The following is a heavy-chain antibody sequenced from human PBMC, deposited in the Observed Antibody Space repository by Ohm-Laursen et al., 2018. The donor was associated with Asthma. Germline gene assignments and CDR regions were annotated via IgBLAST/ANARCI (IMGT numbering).Heavy chain of an antibody. CDR1: GGSISSGGYY. Sequence: TLSLTCIVSGGSISSGGYYWSWIRQHPGKGLEWIGYIYYSGSTYYNPSLKSRVTISVDTSKNQFSLKLSSVTAADTAVYYCARDRTYYDFWSGNGMDVWGQGTTVTVSS. CDR2: IYYSGST. V-gene: IGHV4-31*03. J-gene: IGHJ6*02. CDR3: ARDRTYYDFWSGNGMDV. D-gene: IGHD3-3*01.